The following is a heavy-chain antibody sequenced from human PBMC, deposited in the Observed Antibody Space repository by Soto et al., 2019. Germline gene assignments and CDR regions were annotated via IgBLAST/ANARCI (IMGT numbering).Heavy chain of an antibody. D-gene: IGHD1-26*01. Sequence: GGSLRLSCAASGFTFDDYAMHWVRQAPGKGLEWVSGISWNSGSIGYADSVKGRFTISRDNAKNSLYLQMNSLRAEDTALYYCAKDMVRGGSYDAFDIWGQGTMVTVSS. V-gene: IGHV3-9*01. CDR1: GFTFDDYA. J-gene: IGHJ3*02. CDR2: ISWNSGSI. CDR3: AKDMVRGGSYDAFDI.